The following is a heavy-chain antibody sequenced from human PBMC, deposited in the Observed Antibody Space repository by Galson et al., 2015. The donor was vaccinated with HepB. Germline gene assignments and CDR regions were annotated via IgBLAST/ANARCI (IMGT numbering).Heavy chain of an antibody. CDR2: ISGSGGST. J-gene: IGHJ4*02. V-gene: IGHV3-23*01. CDR3: AKFNTAAQGLPDY. CDR1: GFTFSSYA. Sequence: SLRLSCAASGFTFSSYAMSWVRQAPGKGLEWVSAISGSGGSTYYADSVKGRFTISRDNSKNTLYLQMNSLRAEDTAVYYCAKFNTAAQGLPDYWGQGTLVTVSS. D-gene: IGHD6-6*01.